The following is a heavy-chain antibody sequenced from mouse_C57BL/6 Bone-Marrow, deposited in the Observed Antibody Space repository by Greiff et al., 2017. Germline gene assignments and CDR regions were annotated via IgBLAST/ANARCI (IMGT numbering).Heavy chain of an antibody. D-gene: IGHD1-1*01. CDR1: GFTFSSYT. J-gene: IGHJ2*01. CDR2: ISGGGGNT. V-gene: IGHV5-9*01. Sequence: EVQRVESGGGLVKPGGSLKLSCAASGFTFSSYTMSLVRQTPEKRLGWVATISGGGGNTYHPDSVKGRFTISRDNAKNTLYLQMSSLRSADTALYYCARLTPVVASYYFDYWGQGTTLTVSS. CDR3: ARLTPVVASYYFDY.